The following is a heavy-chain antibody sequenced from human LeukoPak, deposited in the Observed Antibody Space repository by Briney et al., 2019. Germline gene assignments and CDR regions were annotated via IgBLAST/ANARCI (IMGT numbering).Heavy chain of an antibody. D-gene: IGHD3-10*01. CDR1: GGSVSSYY. CDR2: IYYSGST. Sequence: PSETLSLTCTVSGGSVSSYYWGWIRQPPGKGLEWIGSIYYSGSTYYNPSLKSRVTISVDTSKNQFSLKLSSVTAADTAVYYCARQLWFGDSDYWGQGTLVTVSS. CDR3: ARQLWFGDSDY. V-gene: IGHV4-39*01. J-gene: IGHJ4*02.